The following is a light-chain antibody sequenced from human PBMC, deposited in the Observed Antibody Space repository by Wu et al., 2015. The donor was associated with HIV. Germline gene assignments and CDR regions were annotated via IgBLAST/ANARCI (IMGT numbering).Light chain of an antibody. CDR2: GAS. Sequence: EMVLTQSPGTLSLSPGESATLSCRVSESLGSSSLAWYQQKPGQAPRLLIYGASSRATGIPDRFSGSGSGADFTLTISRLEPEDSAVYYCQQYATSPHTFGQGTKLEIK. CDR1: ESLGSSS. V-gene: IGKV3-20*01. J-gene: IGKJ2*01. CDR3: QQYATSPHT.